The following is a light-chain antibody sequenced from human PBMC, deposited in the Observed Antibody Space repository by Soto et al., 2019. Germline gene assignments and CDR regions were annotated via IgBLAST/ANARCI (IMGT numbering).Light chain of an antibody. V-gene: IGKV1-39*01. CDR2: AAS. Sequence: DIQMTQSPSSLSASVGDRVTITCRASQRISSYLNWYQQKPGKAPKLLVYAASSLQSGVPSRFSGSGSGTDFTLTIARLEPEDFATYYCQQGYSNPWTFGQGTKVDIK. CDR1: QRISSY. CDR3: QQGYSNPWT. J-gene: IGKJ1*01.